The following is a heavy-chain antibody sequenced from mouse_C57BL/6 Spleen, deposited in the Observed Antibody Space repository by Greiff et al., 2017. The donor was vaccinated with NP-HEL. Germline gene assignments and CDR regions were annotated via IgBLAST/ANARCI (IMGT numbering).Heavy chain of an antibody. CDR1: GYSFTGYY. CDR3: EIYYDYDGGDYCDY. J-gene: IGHJ2*01. V-gene: IGHV1-42*01. CDR2: INPSTGGT. Sequence: EVQLQQSGPELVKPGASVKISCKASGYSFTGYYMNWVKQSPEKSLEWIGEINPSTGGTTYNQKFKAKATLTVDKSSSTAYMQIKSLTSEDSVDYYCEIYYDYDGGDYCDYWGQGTTLTVSS. D-gene: IGHD2-4*01.